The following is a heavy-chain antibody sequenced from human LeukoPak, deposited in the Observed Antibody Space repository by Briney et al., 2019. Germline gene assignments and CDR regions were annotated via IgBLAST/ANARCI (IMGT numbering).Heavy chain of an antibody. D-gene: IGHD3-10*01. J-gene: IGHJ6*02. CDR2: IIPIFGTA. CDR3: ARTTPDFRLLWFGESNYYYGMDV. CDR1: GGTFSSYA. V-gene: IGHV1-69*13. Sequence: ASVKVSCKASGGTFSSYAISWVRQAPGQGLEWMGGIIPIFGTANYAQKFQGRVTITADESTSTAYMELSSLRSEDTAVYYCARTTPDFRLLWFGESNYYYGMDVWGQGTTVTVSS.